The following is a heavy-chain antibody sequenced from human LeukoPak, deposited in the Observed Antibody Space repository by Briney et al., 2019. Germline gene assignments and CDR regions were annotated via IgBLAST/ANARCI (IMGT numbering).Heavy chain of an antibody. CDR3: ARHGSGNWFDP. V-gene: IGHV4-39*01. J-gene: IGHJ5*02. D-gene: IGHD1-26*01. Sequence: PSETLSLTCIVSGGSISSSNHNWAWIRQPPGKELEWIGSIYYSGSTYYNPSLKSRLTISVDTSKNQFSLKLSSVTAADTAVYYCARHGSGNWFDPWGQGTLVTVSS. CDR2: IYYSGST. CDR1: GGSISSSNHN.